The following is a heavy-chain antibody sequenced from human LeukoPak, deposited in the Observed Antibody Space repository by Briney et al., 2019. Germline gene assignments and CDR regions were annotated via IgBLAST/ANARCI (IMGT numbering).Heavy chain of an antibody. D-gene: IGHD6-13*01. V-gene: IGHV1-18*01. CDR2: ISAYNGNT. Sequence: ASVKVSCKASGYTFTSYGISWVRQAPGQGLEWMGWISAYNGNTNYAQKLQGRVTMTTDTSTSTAYMELRSLRSDDTAVYYCARDFHSGIAAAIGAFDIWGQGTMVTVSS. J-gene: IGHJ3*02. CDR1: GYTFTSYG. CDR3: ARDFHSGIAAAIGAFDI.